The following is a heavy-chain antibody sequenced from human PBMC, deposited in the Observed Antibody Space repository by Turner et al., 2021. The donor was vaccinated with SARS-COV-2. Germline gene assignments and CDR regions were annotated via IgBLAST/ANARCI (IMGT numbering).Heavy chain of an antibody. Sequence: QLQLQQWGAVLLKPSETLSLTCAVYGGSFSGYFWSWIRQPPGKGLEWIGEINHSGSTNYNPSLKSRVTISVDTSKNQFSLKLSSVTAADTAVYYCARGQGWLQPPFGYWGQGTLVTVSS. D-gene: IGHD3-3*01. CDR2: INHSGST. J-gene: IGHJ4*02. V-gene: IGHV4-34*01. CDR1: GGSFSGYF. CDR3: ARGQGWLQPPFGY.